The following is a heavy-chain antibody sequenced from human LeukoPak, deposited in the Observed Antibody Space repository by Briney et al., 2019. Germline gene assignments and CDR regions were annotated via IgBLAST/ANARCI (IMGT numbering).Heavy chain of an antibody. Sequence: PGGSLRLSCAASGFTFSSYWMHWVRQAPGKGLVWVSRINSDGSSTSYADSVKGRFTISRDNAKNTLYLQMNSLRAEDTAVYYCAREDYYDSSGYYDAFDIWGQGTMVTVSS. J-gene: IGHJ3*02. CDR1: GFTFSSYW. CDR3: AREDYYDSSGYYDAFDI. V-gene: IGHV3-74*01. CDR2: INSDGSST. D-gene: IGHD3-22*01.